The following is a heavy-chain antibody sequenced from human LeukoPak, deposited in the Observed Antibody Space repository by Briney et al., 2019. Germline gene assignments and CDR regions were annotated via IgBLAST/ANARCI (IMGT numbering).Heavy chain of an antibody. CDR1: GFTFSSYG. Sequence: PGRSLRLSCAASGFTFSSYGMHWVRQAPGKWLEWVAVISYDGSNKYYADSVKGRFTISRDNSKNTLYLQMNSLRAEDTAVYYCAKDYRQQGSWLTYYFDYWGQGTLVTVSS. CDR3: AKDYRQQGSWLTYYFDY. V-gene: IGHV3-30*18. CDR2: ISYDGSNK. J-gene: IGHJ4*02. D-gene: IGHD6-19*01.